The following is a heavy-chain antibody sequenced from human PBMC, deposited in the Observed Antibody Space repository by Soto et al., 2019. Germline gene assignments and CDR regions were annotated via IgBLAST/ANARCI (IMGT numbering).Heavy chain of an antibody. D-gene: IGHD3-22*01. Sequence: QVQLVQSGAEVKKPGSSVKVSCKASGGTFSSYAISWVRQAPGQGLEWMGGIIPIFGTANYAQKFQGRVTITADESTSTAYMELSSXXXEXXXXXXXXXPNYDSSGYXPYXWGQGT. CDR3: XXPNYDSSGYXPYX. V-gene: IGHV1-69*01. CDR2: IIPIFGTA. CDR1: GGTFSSYA. J-gene: IGHJ4*02.